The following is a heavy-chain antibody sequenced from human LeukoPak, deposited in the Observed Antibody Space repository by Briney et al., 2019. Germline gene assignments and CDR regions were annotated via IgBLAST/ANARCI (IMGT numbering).Heavy chain of an antibody. V-gene: IGHV4-34*01. CDR2: INHSGST. J-gene: IGHJ3*02. Sequence: SETLSLTCAVYGGSFSGYYWSWIRQPPGKGLEWIGEINHSGSTNYNPSLKSRVTISIDTSKNQFSLKLSSVTAADTAVYYCAAGAIPAFDIWGQGTMVTVSS. D-gene: IGHD4/OR15-4a*01. CDR3: AAGAIPAFDI. CDR1: GGSFSGYY.